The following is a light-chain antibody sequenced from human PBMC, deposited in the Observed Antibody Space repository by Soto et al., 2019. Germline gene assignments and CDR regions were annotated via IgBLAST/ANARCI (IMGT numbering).Light chain of an antibody. J-gene: IGLJ3*02. Sequence: QSVLTQPPSASGSPGQSVAISCTGTSSDVGGYNYVSWYQQHPGKAPKLIIYEVTKCPSGVPDRFSGSKSGNTASLTVSGLQAEDEADYYCSSYAGSNNWVFGGGTKVTVL. CDR3: SSYAGSNNWV. CDR2: EVT. CDR1: SSDVGGYNY. V-gene: IGLV2-8*01.